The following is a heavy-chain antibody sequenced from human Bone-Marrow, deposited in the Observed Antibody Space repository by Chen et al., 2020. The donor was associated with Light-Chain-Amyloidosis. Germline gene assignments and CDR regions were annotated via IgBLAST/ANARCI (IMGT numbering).Heavy chain of an antibody. CDR3: VRGTVTTRYFDY. CDR1: GFTFDDFV. Sequence: EVQLVESGGGVVRPGGSLRLSCAASGFTFDDFVMSWVRQVPGKGLEWVSGINWNGGSTGYAASVKGRFTVSRDNAKNSLYLEMNSLRAEDTVLYYCVRGTVTTRYFDYWGQGILVTVSS. V-gene: IGHV3-20*04. J-gene: IGHJ4*02. CDR2: INWNGGST. D-gene: IGHD4-17*01.